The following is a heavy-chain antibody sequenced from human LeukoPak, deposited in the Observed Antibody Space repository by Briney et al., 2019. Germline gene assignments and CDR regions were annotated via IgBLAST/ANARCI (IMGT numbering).Heavy chain of an antibody. V-gene: IGHV4-59*11. D-gene: IGHD6-13*01. CDR3: ARDSRYDSGWFDDGMDV. Sequence: PSETLSLTRTVSGGSINSHYWSWVRQPPGKGLEWIGYIYYTGNTNYNPSLKSRLTISLDSSKNQFSLKLRSVTAADTAVYYCARDSRYDSGWFDDGMDVWGPGTTVTVSS. CDR1: GGSINSHY. J-gene: IGHJ6*02. CDR2: IYYTGNT.